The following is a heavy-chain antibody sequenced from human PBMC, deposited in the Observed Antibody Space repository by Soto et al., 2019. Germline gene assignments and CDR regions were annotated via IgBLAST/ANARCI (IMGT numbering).Heavy chain of an antibody. CDR1: GYAFTTYG. CDR2: ISAHNGNT. J-gene: IGHJ4*02. D-gene: IGHD1-1*01. Sequence: QVHLVQSGAEVKKPGASVKVSCKGSGYAFTTYGITWVRQAPGQGLEWMGWISAHNGNTNYAQKLQGRVTVTTDTSTSPAYMELRSLRSDDTAVYYCARGRYGDYWGQGALVTVSS. V-gene: IGHV1-18*01. CDR3: ARGRYGDY.